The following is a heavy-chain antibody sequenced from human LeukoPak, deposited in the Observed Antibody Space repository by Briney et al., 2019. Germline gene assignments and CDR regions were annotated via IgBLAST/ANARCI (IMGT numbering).Heavy chain of an antibody. D-gene: IGHD4-17*01. CDR2: ISSSGSTI. CDR3: ARDYYGDYFSDY. CDR1: GFTFTSHS. V-gene: IGHV3-48*01. Sequence: GGSLRLSCAASGFTFTSHSTNWVRQAPGKGLEWVSYISSSGSTIYYADSVKGRFTISRDNAKNSLYLQMNSLRAEDTAVYYCARDYYGDYFSDYWGQGTLVTVSS. J-gene: IGHJ4*02.